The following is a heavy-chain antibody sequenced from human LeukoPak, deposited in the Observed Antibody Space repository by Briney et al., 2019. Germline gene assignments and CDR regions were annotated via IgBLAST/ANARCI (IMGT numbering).Heavy chain of an antibody. CDR2: INHRGST. V-gene: IGHV4-34*01. D-gene: IGHD1-26*01. Sequence: SETLSLTCAVYGGSFSGYYWSWIRQPPGKGLEWIGEINHRGSTNYNPSLKSRVTISVDTSKNQFSLKLSSVTAADTAVYYCAREFLWVHYYMDVWGKGTTVTVSS. J-gene: IGHJ6*03. CDR3: AREFLWVHYYMDV. CDR1: GGSFSGYY.